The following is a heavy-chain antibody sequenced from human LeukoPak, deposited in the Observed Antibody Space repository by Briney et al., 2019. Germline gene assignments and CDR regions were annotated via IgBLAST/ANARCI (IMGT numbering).Heavy chain of an antibody. CDR3: TTGGRVGAFQFDS. Sequence: PGGSLRLSCSASGFTYHNAWMSWVRQAPGKGLEWVARIKSETDGGATHYAAPVQGRFTISRDDSEKTLFLQMNSLRTEDTAVYYCTTGGRVGAFQFDSWGQGTLVTVSS. CDR2: IKSETDGGAT. J-gene: IGHJ4*02. D-gene: IGHD1-26*01. V-gene: IGHV3-15*01. CDR1: GFTYHNAW.